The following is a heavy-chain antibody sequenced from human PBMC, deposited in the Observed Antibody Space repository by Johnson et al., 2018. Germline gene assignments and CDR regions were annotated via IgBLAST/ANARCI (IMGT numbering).Heavy chain of an antibody. V-gene: IGHV5-51*01. Sequence: VQLVQSGAEVKKPGESLKISCKGSGYSFTSYWIGWVRQMPGKGLEWMGIIYPGDSDTRYSPSFQGQVTISAEKSISTAYLQWSSLKASDTAMYYCARDNRGYSYGHDAFDIWGQGTMVTVSS. CDR1: GYSFTSYW. CDR2: IYPGDSDT. J-gene: IGHJ3*02. CDR3: ARDNRGYSYGHDAFDI. D-gene: IGHD5-18*01.